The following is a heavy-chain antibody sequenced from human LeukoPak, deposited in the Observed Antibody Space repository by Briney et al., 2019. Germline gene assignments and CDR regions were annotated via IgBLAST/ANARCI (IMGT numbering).Heavy chain of an antibody. Sequence: PGGSVRLSCAASGFTFDDYTMHWARQAPGKGLEWVSIIRWDGGSTYYADSVKGRFTISRDNSKNSLYLQMNSLRTEDTALYYCAKEGDGYHWGQGTMVTVSS. CDR1: GFTFDDYT. J-gene: IGHJ3*01. CDR3: AKEGDGYH. V-gene: IGHV3-43*01. D-gene: IGHD5-24*01. CDR2: IRWDGGST.